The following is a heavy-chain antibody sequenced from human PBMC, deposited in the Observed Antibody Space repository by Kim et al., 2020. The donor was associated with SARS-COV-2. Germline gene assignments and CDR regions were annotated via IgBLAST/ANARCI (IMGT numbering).Heavy chain of an antibody. CDR3: SRIATAQEFDP. V-gene: IGHV3-74*01. CDR2: INSDGSGT. CDR1: GFTFSSYW. Sequence: GGSLRLSCAASGFTFSSYWMHWVRQAPGKGLVWVSRINSDGSGTTYADSVKGRFTISRDNAKNTLYLQMNSLRAEDTAVYYCSRIATAQEFDPWGQGTLVTVSS. J-gene: IGHJ5*02. D-gene: IGHD1-26*01.